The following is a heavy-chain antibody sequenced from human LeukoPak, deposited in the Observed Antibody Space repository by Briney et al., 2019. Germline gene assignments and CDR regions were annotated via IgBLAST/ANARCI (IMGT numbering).Heavy chain of an antibody. CDR1: GFTFSSYE. Sequence: PGGSLRLSCAASGFTFSSYEMNWVRQAPGKGLEWVSYISSSGSTIYYADSVKGRFTISRDNAKNSLYLQMNSLRAEDTAVYYCARAVDYYGSGMVYYYYYYMDVWGKGTTVTISS. CDR3: ARAVDYYGSGMVYYYYYYMDV. V-gene: IGHV3-48*03. D-gene: IGHD3-10*01. J-gene: IGHJ6*03. CDR2: ISSSGSTI.